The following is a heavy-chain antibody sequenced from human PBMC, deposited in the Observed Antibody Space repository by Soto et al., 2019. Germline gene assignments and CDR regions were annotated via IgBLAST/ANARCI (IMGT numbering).Heavy chain of an antibody. CDR3: IRASGVGGTGEYF. J-gene: IGHJ4*02. CDR1: GFDFSTYW. Sequence: EVQLVESGGGLVQPGGSLRLSCAASGFDFSTYWMHWVRQAPGKGLVWVSRISGGGGTTYADSVEGRFTTSRDNAKNILYLQMSRLTEEDTAMYYCIRASGVGGTGEYFWGQGTLVTVSS. D-gene: IGHD1-26*01. V-gene: IGHV3-74*03. CDR2: ISGGGGT.